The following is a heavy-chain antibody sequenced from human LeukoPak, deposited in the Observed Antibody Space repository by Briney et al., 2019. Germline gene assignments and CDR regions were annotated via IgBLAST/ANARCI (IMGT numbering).Heavy chain of an antibody. CDR1: GFTFSSYG. CDR3: ARDPGYESWSPFWGGMDV. Sequence: PGGSLRLSCAASGFTFSSYGMHWVRQAPGKGLVWVSRITRDGSSTTYADSVKGRFTTSRDNAKNTLYLQMDSLRDDDTAVYYCARDPGYESWSPFWGGMDVWGNGTTVTVSS. CDR2: ITRDGSST. J-gene: IGHJ6*04. D-gene: IGHD3-16*01. V-gene: IGHV3-74*01.